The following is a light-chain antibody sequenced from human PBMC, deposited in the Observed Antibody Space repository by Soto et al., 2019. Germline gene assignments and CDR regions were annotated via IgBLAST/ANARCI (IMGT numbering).Light chain of an antibody. J-gene: IGLJ1*01. CDR1: MSNFGSNY. CDR2: ANN. V-gene: IGLV1-47*02. Sequence: QSALTQPPSASGTPGQRVTISCSGSMSNFGSNYVYWYQQLPGAAPKLLIYANNQRPAGVPARFSASKSGTSASLAIGGLRSEDEADYYCAIWDDSLNDFYVFGTGTKLTVL. CDR3: AIWDDSLNDFYV.